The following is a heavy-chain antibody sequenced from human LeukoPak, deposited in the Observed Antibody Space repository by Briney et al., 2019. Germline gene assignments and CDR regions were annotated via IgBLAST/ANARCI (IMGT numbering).Heavy chain of an antibody. CDR3: AKVAYNWINYGPLDY. CDR2: IYHSGST. D-gene: IGHD1/OR15-1a*01. J-gene: IGHJ4*02. Sequence: SETLSLTCTVSGYSISGGYYWGWIRQPPGKGLEWIGSIYHSGSTYYNPSLKSRVTISIDTSKNQFSLKLNSVTAADTALYYCAKVAYNWINYGPLDYWGQGTLVTVSS. V-gene: IGHV4-38-2*02. CDR1: GYSISGGYY.